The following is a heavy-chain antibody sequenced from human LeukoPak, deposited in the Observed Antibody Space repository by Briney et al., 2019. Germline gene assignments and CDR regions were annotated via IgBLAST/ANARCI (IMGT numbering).Heavy chain of an antibody. CDR1: GYFFPNAW. CDR3: ATGISRASLWYGESMDV. D-gene: IGHD3-10*01. J-gene: IGHJ6*02. Sequence: GGSLRLSCTISGYFFPNAWLNWVRQAPGRGLEWVGRIKSKADGGTIDYAAPAKGRFTISRDDSRNTLYLQMSSLKTEDTAVYYCATGISRASLWYGESMDVWGQGTTVTVSS. CDR2: IKSKADGGTI. V-gene: IGHV3-15*01.